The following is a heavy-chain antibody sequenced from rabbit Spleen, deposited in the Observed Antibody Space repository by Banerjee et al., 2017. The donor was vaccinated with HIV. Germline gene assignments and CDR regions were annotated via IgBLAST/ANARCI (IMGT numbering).Heavy chain of an antibody. J-gene: IGHJ6*01. CDR1: GFSFSSSDY. Sequence: QSLEESGGDLVKTGASLTITCTASGFSFSSSDYMCWVRQAPGKGLEWIACIAGSSRGFTYSAAWAKGRFTCSKTSSTTVTLQMTSLTVADTATYFCARDTGSRFSSYGMDLWGPGTLVTVS. D-gene: IGHD7-1*01. CDR3: ARDTGSRFSSYGMDL. V-gene: IGHV1S40*01. CDR2: IAGSSRGFT.